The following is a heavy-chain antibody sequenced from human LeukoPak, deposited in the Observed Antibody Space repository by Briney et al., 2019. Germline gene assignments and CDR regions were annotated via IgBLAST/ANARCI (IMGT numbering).Heavy chain of an antibody. V-gene: IGHV4-39*07. CDR2: IYYSGST. J-gene: IGHJ5*02. CDR1: GGSISNYY. D-gene: IGHD2-15*01. CDR3: ARGISGPGFDP. Sequence: PSETLSLTCTVSGGSISNYYWGWIRQPPGEGLEWIGSIYYSGSTYYNSSLQSRVTISVDTSKNQFSLKLSSVTAADTAVYYCARGISGPGFDPWGQGTLVTVSS.